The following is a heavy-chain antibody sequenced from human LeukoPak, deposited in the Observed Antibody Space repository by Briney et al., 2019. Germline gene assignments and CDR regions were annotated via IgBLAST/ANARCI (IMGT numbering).Heavy chain of an antibody. V-gene: IGHV3-23*01. J-gene: IGHJ4*02. D-gene: IGHD3-9*01. CDR2: ISGSGGST. CDR1: GFTFSSYA. Sequence: TGGSLRLSCAASGFTFSSYAMSWVRQAPGQGLEWVSAISGSGGSTYYAGSVKGRFTISRDNSKNTLYLQMNSLRAEDTAVYYCAKESYYDILTGYLSWGQGTLVTVSS. CDR3: AKESYYDILTGYLS.